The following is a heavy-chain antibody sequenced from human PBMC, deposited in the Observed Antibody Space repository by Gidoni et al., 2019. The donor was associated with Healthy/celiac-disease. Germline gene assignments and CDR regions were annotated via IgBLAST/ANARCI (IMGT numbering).Heavy chain of an antibody. V-gene: IGHV5-51*01. Sequence: EVQLVQSGAEVKKPGESLKISCKGSGYSFTSYWIGWVRQMPGKGLEWMGIIYPGDSDTRYSPSFQGQVTISADKSISTAYLQWSSLKASDTAMYYCARLSVATTPAAPLRMDVWGQGTTVTVSS. CDR2: IYPGDSDT. J-gene: IGHJ6*02. CDR3: ARLSVATTPAAPLRMDV. D-gene: IGHD5-12*01. CDR1: GYSFTSYW.